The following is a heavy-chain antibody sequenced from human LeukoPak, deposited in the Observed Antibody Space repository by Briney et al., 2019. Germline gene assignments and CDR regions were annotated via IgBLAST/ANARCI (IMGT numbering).Heavy chain of an antibody. CDR3: AKDGGLDYYGSGSYSFDY. V-gene: IGHV3-30-3*01. Sequence: PGRSLRLSCAASGFTFSSYAMHWVRQAPGKGLEWVAVISYDGSNKYYADSVKGRFTISRDNSKNTLYLQMNSLRAEDTAVYYCAKDGGLDYYGSGSYSFDYWGQGTLVTVSS. J-gene: IGHJ4*02. D-gene: IGHD3-10*01. CDR1: GFTFSSYA. CDR2: ISYDGSNK.